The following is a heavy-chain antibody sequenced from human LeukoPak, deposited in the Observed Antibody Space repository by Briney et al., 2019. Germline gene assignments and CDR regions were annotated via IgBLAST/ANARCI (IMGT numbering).Heavy chain of an antibody. CDR2: ISSSSSTI. D-gene: IGHD2-15*01. CDR3: ARDPAAYYFDY. Sequence: PGGSLRLSCAASGFTFSSYSMNWVRQAPGKGLEWVSYISSSSSTIYYADSVKGRFTISRDNAKNSLYLQMNSLRAEDTAVYYCARDPAAYYFDYWGQGTLVTVSS. CDR1: GFTFSSYS. J-gene: IGHJ4*02. V-gene: IGHV3-48*04.